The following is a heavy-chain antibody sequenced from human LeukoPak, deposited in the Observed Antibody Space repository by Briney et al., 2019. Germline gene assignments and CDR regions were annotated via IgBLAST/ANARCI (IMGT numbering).Heavy chain of an antibody. D-gene: IGHD6-19*01. CDR2: INPSGGST. V-gene: IGHV1-46*01. Sequence: ASVKVSCKASGYTFTRYYMHWVRQAPGQGLEWMGIINPSGGSTSYAQKFQGRVTMTRDMSTSTVYMELSGLRSEDTAMYYCATRGAVGFDYWGQGTLVTVSS. J-gene: IGHJ4*02. CDR3: ATRGAVGFDY. CDR1: GYTFTRYY.